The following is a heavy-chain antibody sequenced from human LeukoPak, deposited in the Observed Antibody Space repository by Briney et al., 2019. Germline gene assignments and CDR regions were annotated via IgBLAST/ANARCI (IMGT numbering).Heavy chain of an antibody. V-gene: IGHV1-18*01. CDR2: ISAYNGNT. Sequence: GASVKVSCKASGYTFTSYGISWVRQAPGQGLEWMRSISAYNGNTNYAQKLQGRVTMTTDTSTTTAYMELRSLRSDDTAVYYCASLYGSGSPFDYWGQGTLVTVSS. D-gene: IGHD3-10*01. CDR3: ASLYGSGSPFDY. J-gene: IGHJ4*02. CDR1: GYTFTSYG.